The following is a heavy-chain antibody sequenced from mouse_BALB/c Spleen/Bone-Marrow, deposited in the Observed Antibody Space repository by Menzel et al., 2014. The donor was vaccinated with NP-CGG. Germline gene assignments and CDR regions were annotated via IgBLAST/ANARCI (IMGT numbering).Heavy chain of an antibody. CDR2: IYPGNGNT. Sequence: LVESGAELARPGASVKLSCKASGYTFTDCYINWVRRRTGQGLEWIGEIYPGNGNTYYNEKFKGKATLTADKSSSTAYMQLSSLTSEDSAVYFCARGGYYRYDGFAYWGQGTLVTVSA. V-gene: IGHV1-77*01. CDR3: ARGGYYRYDGFAY. CDR1: GYTFTDCY. J-gene: IGHJ3*01. D-gene: IGHD2-14*01.